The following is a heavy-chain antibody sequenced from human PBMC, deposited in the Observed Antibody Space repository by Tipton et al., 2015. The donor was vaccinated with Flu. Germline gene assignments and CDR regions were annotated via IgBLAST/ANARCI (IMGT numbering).Heavy chain of an antibody. CDR3: ARGSSSGFY. D-gene: IGHD3-22*01. V-gene: IGHV3-30-3*01. J-gene: IGHJ4*02. CDR1: GFTFNTAP. Sequence: SLRLSCAASGFTFNTAPMHWVRQAPGKGPEWVAVVSFDGGNPYYADSVKGRFSISRDNSKNTLYLQMHGLTTEDTAVYYCARGSSSGFYFGQGTLVTVSS. CDR2: VSFDGGNP.